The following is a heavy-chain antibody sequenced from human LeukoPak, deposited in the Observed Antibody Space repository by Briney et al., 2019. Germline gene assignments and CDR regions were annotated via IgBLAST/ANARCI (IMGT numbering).Heavy chain of an antibody. D-gene: IGHD3-22*01. CDR1: GFTFSSYW. J-gene: IGHJ4*02. CDR2: INSDVSTT. CDR3: AREKHYYDSSGYYYNDY. V-gene: IGHV3-74*01. Sequence: GGSLRLSCAASGFTFSSYWMHWVRQAPGKGLVWVSRINSDVSTTTYADSVKGRFSISRDNAKNTLYLQMNSLRAEDTAVYYCAREKHYYDSSGYYYNDYWGQGTLVTVSS.